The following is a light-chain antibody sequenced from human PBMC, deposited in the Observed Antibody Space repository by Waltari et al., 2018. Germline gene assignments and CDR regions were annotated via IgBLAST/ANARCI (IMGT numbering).Light chain of an antibody. CDR1: SSNIAVNT. J-gene: IGLJ2*01. CDR3: AAWDDSLYGRV. Sequence: QSVLTQPPSASGTPGQTVSISCSGGSSNIAVNTVNWYQQLPGMAPKLLINGNNQRRSGVPDRFSGSKSGTSASLAISGLQSEDEADYYCAAWDDSLYGRVFGGGTKLTVL. CDR2: GNN. V-gene: IGLV1-44*01.